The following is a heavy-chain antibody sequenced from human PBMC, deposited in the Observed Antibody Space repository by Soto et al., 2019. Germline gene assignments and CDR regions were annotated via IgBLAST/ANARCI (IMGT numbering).Heavy chain of an antibody. Sequence: SVPVSCKASGGTFSNYAVSWVRQAPGQGLEWMGGIIPIYGKTDYAQKFQGRVTITADESTSSAYMELSSLRSEDTAVYYCAREAATGLLGAFDLWGQGTVVIGSS. CDR3: AREAATGLLGAFDL. V-gene: IGHV1-69*13. CDR1: GGTFSNYA. J-gene: IGHJ3*01. D-gene: IGHD6-13*01. CDR2: IIPIYGKT.